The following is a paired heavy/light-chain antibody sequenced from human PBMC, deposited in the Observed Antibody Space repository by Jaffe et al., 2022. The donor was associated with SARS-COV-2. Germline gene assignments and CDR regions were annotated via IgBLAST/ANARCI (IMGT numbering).Heavy chain of an antibody. V-gene: IGHV3-23*01. CDR2: ISGSGGST. Sequence: EVQLLESGGGLVQPGGSLRLSCAASGFTFSSYAMSWVRQAPGKGLEWVSAISGSGGSTYYADSVKGRFTISRDNSKNTLYLQMNSLRAEDTAVYYCANSRITIFGVAGIAQIYGMDVWGQGTTVTVSS. CDR3: ANSRITIFGVAGIAQIYGMDV. J-gene: IGHJ6*02. D-gene: IGHD3-3*01. CDR1: GFTFSSYA.
Light chain of an antibody. J-gene: IGKJ3*01. CDR3: MQALQNFT. CDR1: QSLLHSNGYNY. V-gene: IGKV2-28*01. CDR2: LGS. Sequence: DIVMTQSPLSLPVTPGEPASISCRSSQSLLHSNGYNYLDWYLQKPGQSPQLLIYLGSNRASGVPDRFSGSGSGTDFTLKISRVEAEDVGVYYCMQALQNFTFGPGTKVDIK.